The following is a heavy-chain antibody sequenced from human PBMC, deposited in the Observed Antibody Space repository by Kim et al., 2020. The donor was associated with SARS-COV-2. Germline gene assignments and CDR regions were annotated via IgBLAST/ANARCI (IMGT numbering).Heavy chain of an antibody. CDR3: ASQFLFSRYIAAAGHFDY. V-gene: IGHV4-34*01. D-gene: IGHD6-13*01. CDR2: INHSGST. J-gene: IGHJ4*02. CDR1: GGSFSGYY. Sequence: SETLSLTCAVYGGSFSGYYWSWIRQPPGKGLEWIGEINHSGSTNYNPSLKSRVTISVDTSKNQFSLKLSSVTAADTAVYYCASQFLFSRYIAAAGHFDYWGQGTLVTVSS.